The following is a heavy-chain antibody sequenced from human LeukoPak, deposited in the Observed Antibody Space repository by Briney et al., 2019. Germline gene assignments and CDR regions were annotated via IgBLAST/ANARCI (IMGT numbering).Heavy chain of an antibody. Sequence: GESLKISCKGSGYSFTRYWIGWVRQMPGKGLEWMGIIYPGDSDTRYSPSFQGQVTISADKSISTAYLQWSSLRSEDTAVYYCARDRTYYYDSSGYKTFDYWGQGTLVTVSS. D-gene: IGHD3-22*01. V-gene: IGHV5-51*01. J-gene: IGHJ4*02. CDR3: ARDRTYYYDSSGYKTFDY. CDR1: GYSFTRYW. CDR2: IYPGDSDT.